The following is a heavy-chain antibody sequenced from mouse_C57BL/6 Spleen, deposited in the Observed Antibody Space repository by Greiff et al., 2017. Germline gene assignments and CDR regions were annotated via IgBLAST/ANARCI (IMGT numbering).Heavy chain of an antibody. CDR3: ARWKITTVVARAMDY. V-gene: IGHV1-53*01. CDR1: GYTFTSYW. CDR2: INPSNGGT. J-gene: IGHJ4*01. Sequence: QVQLQQPGTELVKPGASVKLSCKASGYTFTSYWMHWVKQRPGQGLEWIGNINPSNGGTNYNEKFKSKATLTVDKSSSTAYMQLSSLTSEDSAVXYCARWKITTVVARAMDYWGQGTSVTVSS. D-gene: IGHD1-1*01.